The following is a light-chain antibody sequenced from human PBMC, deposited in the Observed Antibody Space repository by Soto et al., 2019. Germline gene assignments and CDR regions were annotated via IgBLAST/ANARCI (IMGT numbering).Light chain of an antibody. J-gene: IGLJ3*02. CDR1: SSNIGAGYD. CDR2: GNS. Sequence: QSVLTQPPSVSGAPGQRVTISCTGSSSNIGAGYDVHWYQQLPGTAPKLLIYGNSNRPSGVPDRVSGSKSGTSASLAITGRQAEDEAEYYCQSYNSSLSGWVFGGGTKLTVL. V-gene: IGLV1-40*01. CDR3: QSYNSSLSGWV.